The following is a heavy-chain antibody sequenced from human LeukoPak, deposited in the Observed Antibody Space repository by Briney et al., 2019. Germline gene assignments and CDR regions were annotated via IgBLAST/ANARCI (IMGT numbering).Heavy chain of an antibody. J-gene: IGHJ4*02. Sequence: PGGSLRLSCAASGFTFDDYAMHWVRQAPGKGLEWVSGISWNSGSIGYADSVKGRFTISRDNAKNSLYLQMNSLRAEDMALYYCAKSLAGSGGFDYWGQGTLVTVSS. D-gene: IGHD6-13*01. CDR2: ISWNSGSI. V-gene: IGHV3-9*03. CDR3: AKSLAGSGGFDY. CDR1: GFTFDDYA.